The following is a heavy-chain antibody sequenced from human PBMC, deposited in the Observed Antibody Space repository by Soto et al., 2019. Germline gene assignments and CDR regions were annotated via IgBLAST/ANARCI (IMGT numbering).Heavy chain of an antibody. D-gene: IGHD5-18*01. J-gene: IGHJ6*03. CDR3: ARNGMRYSFDYYYYMDV. CDR1: DFTFSSFT. V-gene: IGHV3-21*01. CDR2: ITRSASYI. Sequence: GGSLRLSCVASDFTFSSFTMSWVRQAPGKGLEWVSSITRSASYIYYADSVKGRFTISRDDGKNSLYLHLSSLRADDTAVYFCARNGMRYSFDYYYYMDVWGKGTTVTVSS.